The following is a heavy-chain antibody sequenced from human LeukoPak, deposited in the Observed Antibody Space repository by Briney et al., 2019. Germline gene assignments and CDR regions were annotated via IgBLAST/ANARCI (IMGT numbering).Heavy chain of an antibody. CDR2: INSDGSST. CDR1: GFTFSSYW. D-gene: IGHD1-26*01. CDR3: ARRPKLDKGLDY. Sequence: GGSLRLSCAASGFTFSSYWMHWVRQAPGKGLVWVSRINSDGSSTSYADSVKGRFTISRDNAKNTLYLQMNSLRAEDTAVYCCARRPKLDKGLDYWGQGTLVTVSS. J-gene: IGHJ4*02. V-gene: IGHV3-74*01.